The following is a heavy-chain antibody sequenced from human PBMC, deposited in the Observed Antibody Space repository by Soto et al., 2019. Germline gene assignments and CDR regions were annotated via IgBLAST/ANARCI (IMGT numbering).Heavy chain of an antibody. D-gene: IGHD6-19*01. CDR1: GGTFSSYA. CDR3: ATVVCLNAGIAVSYTYYGMDV. V-gene: IGHV1-69*01. Sequence: QVQLMQSGAEVKKPGSSVKVSCKASGGTFSSYALSWVRQAPGQGLEWMGGIIPIFGTANYAQKFQDRVTITADASTMTAYMEMSRRRSEDTAVTYCATVVCLNAGIAVSYTYYGMDVWGQGTTVTVSS. CDR2: IIPIFGTA. J-gene: IGHJ6*02.